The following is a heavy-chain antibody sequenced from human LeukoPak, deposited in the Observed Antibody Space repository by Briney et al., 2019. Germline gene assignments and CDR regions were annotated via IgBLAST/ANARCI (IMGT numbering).Heavy chain of an antibody. V-gene: IGHV1-69*13. D-gene: IGHD2-2*01. CDR2: IIPIFGTA. CDR1: GGTFSSYA. CDR3: ARGVHCSSTSCYWVGYFQH. J-gene: IGHJ1*01. Sequence: SVKVSCKASGGTFSSYAISWVRQAPGQGLEWMGGIIPIFGTANYAQKFQGRVTITAGESTSTAYMELSSLRSEDTAVYYCARGVHCSSTSCYWVGYFQHWGQGTLVTVSS.